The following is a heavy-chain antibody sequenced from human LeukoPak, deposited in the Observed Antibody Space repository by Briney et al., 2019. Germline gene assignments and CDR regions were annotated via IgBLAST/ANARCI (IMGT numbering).Heavy chain of an antibody. Sequence: PSETLSLTCTVSGFSISSGYYWGWIRQPPGKGLEWIGSIYHSGSTYYNPSLKSRVTISVDTSKNQFSLKLTSVTAADTAVYYCARAGYFDWLPSRWFDPWGQGTLVTVSS. CDR3: ARAGYFDWLPSRWFDP. V-gene: IGHV4-38-2*02. D-gene: IGHD3-9*01. CDR2: IYHSGST. J-gene: IGHJ5*02. CDR1: GFSISSGYY.